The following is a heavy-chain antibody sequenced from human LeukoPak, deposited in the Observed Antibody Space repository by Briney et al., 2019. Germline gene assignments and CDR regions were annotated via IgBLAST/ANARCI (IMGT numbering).Heavy chain of an antibody. CDR3: ARANYYSGMDV. V-gene: IGHV1-18*01. CDR2: ISYYNGNA. CDR1: GYTFTSYF. J-gene: IGHJ6*02. Sequence: ASVKVSCNADGYTFTSYFITWARQAPGQGLVLMRRISYYNGNANYVEKFLGRVTMTTDTATGTAYMDLRSLRSDDTAVFYCARANYYSGMDVWGQGTTVTVSS.